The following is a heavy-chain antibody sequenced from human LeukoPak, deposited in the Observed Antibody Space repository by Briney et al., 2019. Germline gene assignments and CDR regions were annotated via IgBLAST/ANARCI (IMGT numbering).Heavy chain of an antibody. V-gene: IGHV1-3*01. D-gene: IGHD2-2*01. J-gene: IGHJ5*02. CDR3: ARAGFVVVPAAIYWFDP. CDR2: INAGNGNT. CDR1: GYTFTSYA. Sequence: ASVKVSCRASGYTFTSYAMHWVRQAPGQGLEWMGWINAGNGNTKYSQKFQGRVTITRDTSASTAYMELSSLRSEDTAVYYCARAGFVVVPAAIYWFDPWGQGTLVTVSS.